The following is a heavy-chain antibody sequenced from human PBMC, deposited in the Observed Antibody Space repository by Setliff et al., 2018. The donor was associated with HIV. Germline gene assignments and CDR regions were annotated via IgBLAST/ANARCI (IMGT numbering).Heavy chain of an antibody. Sequence: PSETLSLTCTVSGGSISSSSCYWGWIRQPPGKGLEWIGSIYYSGSTYYNRSLKSRVTISLDTSKNQFSLKLSSVTAADTAVYYCANTKGVPGLFDYWGQGILVTVSS. J-gene: IGHJ4*01. CDR2: IYYSGST. CDR3: ANTKGVPGLFDY. D-gene: IGHD2-8*01. V-gene: IGHV4-39*07. CDR1: GGSISSSSCY.